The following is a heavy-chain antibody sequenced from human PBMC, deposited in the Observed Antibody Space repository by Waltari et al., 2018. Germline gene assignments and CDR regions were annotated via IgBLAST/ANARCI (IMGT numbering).Heavy chain of an antibody. CDR3: AKEGVILDPSSTSFRNRCWFDP. CDR1: GFTFSSYA. CDR2: ISGSGGST. Sequence: EVQLLESGGGLVQPGGSLRLSCAASGFTFSSYAMSWVRQAPGKGLEWVSAISGSGGSTYYADSVKGRFTISRDNSKNRLYLQMNSLGAEDTAVYYCAKEGVILDPSSTSFRNRCWFDPWGQGTLVTVSS. V-gene: IGHV3-23*01. J-gene: IGHJ5*02. D-gene: IGHD2-2*01.